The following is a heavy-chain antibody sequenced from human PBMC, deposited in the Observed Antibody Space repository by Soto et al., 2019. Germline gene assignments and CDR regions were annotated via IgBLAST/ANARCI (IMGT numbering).Heavy chain of an antibody. D-gene: IGHD1-7*01. CDR3: ARDFRITGTTNWFDP. J-gene: IGHJ5*02. CDR2: IIPILGIA. CDR1: GYSFTSYS. Sequence: SVKVSCKASGYSFTSYSIHWVRQAPGQGLEWMGRIIPILGIANYAQKFQGRVTITADKSTSTAYMELSSLRSEDTAVYYCARDFRITGTTNWFDPWGQGTLVTVSS. V-gene: IGHV1-69*04.